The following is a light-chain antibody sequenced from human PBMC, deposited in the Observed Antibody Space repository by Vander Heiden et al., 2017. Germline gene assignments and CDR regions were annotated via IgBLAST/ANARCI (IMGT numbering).Light chain of an antibody. V-gene: IGLV2-14*01. J-gene: IGLJ2*01. Sequence: QSALTQPASVSGSPGQSITISCTGSRSDVGGYDFVSWYQQKPGTAPKLMILEVSQRPSGVSNRFSGSKSGNTASLTISGLQAEDEADYYCSSYTGSTNVIFGGGTKLTVL. CDR3: SSYTGSTNVI. CDR2: EVS. CDR1: RSDVGGYDF.